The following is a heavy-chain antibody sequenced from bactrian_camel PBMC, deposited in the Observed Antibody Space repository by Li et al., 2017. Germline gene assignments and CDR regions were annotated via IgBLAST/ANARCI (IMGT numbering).Heavy chain of an antibody. CDR1: GFTLDDHD. D-gene: IGHD5*01. CDR3: AARAGRVIGDQLDFNVYTY. Sequence: VQLVESGGGSVQAGGSLRLSCTASGFTLDDHDTGWYRQVPGNECESVSAISSDGGTYYAAAVKGRFTISRDNAKNTLYLQMNSLRPEDTALYYCAARAGRVIGDQLDFNVYTYWGQGTQVTVS. CDR2: ISSDGGT. V-gene: IGHV3S55*01. J-gene: IGHJ4*01.